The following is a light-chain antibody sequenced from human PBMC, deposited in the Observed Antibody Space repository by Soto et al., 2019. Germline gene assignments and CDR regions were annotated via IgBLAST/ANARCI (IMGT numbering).Light chain of an antibody. J-gene: IGKJ1*01. CDR2: DAS. V-gene: IGKV3-20*01. Sequence: EIVMTQSPGTLSVSPGERATLSCRASQSITSDLAWYQQKPGQAPRLLIYDASTRATGVPARFSGSGSGTDFTLTISRLEPEDFAVYYCQQYGSSPWTFGQGTKVDIK. CDR3: QQYGSSPWT. CDR1: QSITSD.